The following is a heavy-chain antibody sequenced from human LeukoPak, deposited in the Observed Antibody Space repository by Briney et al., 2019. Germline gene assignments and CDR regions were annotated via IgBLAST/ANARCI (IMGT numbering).Heavy chain of an antibody. D-gene: IGHD4-11*01. Sequence: GGSLRLSCAASGFTFSNYAMSWVRQAPGKGLEWVSSISGSGGNTYYADSVKGRFTISRDNSKNTLYLQMNSLRAEDTAVYHCATPPTVTSFDSWGQGPLVTVSS. CDR3: ATPPTVTSFDS. CDR2: ISGSGGNT. CDR1: GFTFSNYA. V-gene: IGHV3-23*01. J-gene: IGHJ4*02.